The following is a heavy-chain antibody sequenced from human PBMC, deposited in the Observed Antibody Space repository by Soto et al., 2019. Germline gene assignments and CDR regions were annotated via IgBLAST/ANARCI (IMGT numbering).Heavy chain of an antibody. CDR3: ARYGGTAIWYFDI. J-gene: IGHJ2*01. CDR1: GASFTGYY. V-gene: IGHV4-34*01. Sequence: QVRLQQWGAGLLKPSETLSLTCAVYGASFTGYYWTWLRQSPGKGLEWIGEVSHSGTAKYNPSLKSRVAISLDQSKSQFSLELTSVTAADTAVYYCARYGGTAIWYFDIWGRGTSVSVSS. CDR2: VSHSGTA. D-gene: IGHD2-15*01.